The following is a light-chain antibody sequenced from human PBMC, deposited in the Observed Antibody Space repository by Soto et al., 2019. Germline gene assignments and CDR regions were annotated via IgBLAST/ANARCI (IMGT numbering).Light chain of an antibody. CDR3: SSYAGSSNV. J-gene: IGLJ1*01. Sequence: QSALTQPASVSGSPGQSITISCTGTSSDVGLYDYVSWYQQHPGKAPQLMIYAVSNRPSGVPDRFSGSKSGNTASLTVSGLQAEDEADYYCSSYAGSSNVFGTGTKVTVL. CDR2: AVS. CDR1: SSDVGLYDY. V-gene: IGLV2-8*01.